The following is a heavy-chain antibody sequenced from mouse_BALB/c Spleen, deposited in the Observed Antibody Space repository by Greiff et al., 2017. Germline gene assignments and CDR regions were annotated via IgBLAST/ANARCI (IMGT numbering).Heavy chain of an antibody. D-gene: IGHD1-1*01. CDR2: ISTYYGDA. CDR1: GYTFTDYA. Sequence: QGQLQQSGAELVRPGVSVKISCKGSGYTFTDYAMHWVKQSHAKSLEWIGVISTYYGDASYNQKFKGKATMTVDKSSSTAYMELARLTSEDSAIYYCARDGSSYGYFDVWGAGTTVTVSS. J-gene: IGHJ1*01. CDR3: ARDGSSYGYFDV. V-gene: IGHV1S137*01.